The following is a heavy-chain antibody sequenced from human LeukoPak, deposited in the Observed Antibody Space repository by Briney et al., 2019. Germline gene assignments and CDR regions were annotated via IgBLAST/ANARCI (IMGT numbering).Heavy chain of an antibody. Sequence: PGGSLRLSCAASGFTFSSYAMSWVRQAPGKGLEWVSAISGSGGSTYYADSVKGRFTISRDNSKNTLYLQMNSLRAEDTAVYYCAKDLRVEEGLYMMARPHYYYYGMDVWGQGTTVTVSS. D-gene: IGHD5-24*01. CDR3: AKDLRVEEGLYMMARPHYYYYGMDV. CDR2: ISGSGGST. J-gene: IGHJ6*02. CDR1: GFTFSSYA. V-gene: IGHV3-23*01.